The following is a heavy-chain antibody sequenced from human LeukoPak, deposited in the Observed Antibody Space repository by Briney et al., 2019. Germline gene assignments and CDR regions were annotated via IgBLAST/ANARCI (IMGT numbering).Heavy chain of an antibody. V-gene: IGHV4-39*01. D-gene: IGHD2-21*02. CDR1: GGSISSSSYY. CDR3: ARETLAYCGGDCFRGHFDL. J-gene: IGHJ2*01. Sequence: KSSETLSLTCTVSGGSISSSSYYWGWIRQPPGKGLEWIGSIYYSGSTYYNPSLKSRVTISVDTSKNRFSLKLSSVTAADTAVYYCARETLAYCGGDCFRGHFDLWGRGTLVTVSS. CDR2: IYYSGST.